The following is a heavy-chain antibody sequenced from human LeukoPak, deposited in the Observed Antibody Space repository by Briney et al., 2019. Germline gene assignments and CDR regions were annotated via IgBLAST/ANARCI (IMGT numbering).Heavy chain of an antibody. D-gene: IGHD2-21*01. CDR2: IRSSGSTI. CDR1: GGSFSGYY. CDR3: ARVRGGTYCGGECYSK. V-gene: IGHV3-11*04. J-gene: IGHJ4*02. Sequence: LSLTCAVYGGSFSGYYWSWIRQPPGKGLEWVSYIRSSGSTIYYADSVKGRFTISRDNAKNSLYLQMNSLRAEDTAVYYCARVRGGTYCGGECYSKWGQGTLVTVSS.